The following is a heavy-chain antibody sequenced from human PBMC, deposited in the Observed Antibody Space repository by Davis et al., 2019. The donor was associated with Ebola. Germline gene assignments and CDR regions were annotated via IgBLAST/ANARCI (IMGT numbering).Heavy chain of an antibody. D-gene: IGHD1-26*01. J-gene: IGHJ6*02. Sequence: MPGGSLRLSCTVSGGSVTSGGYYWTWIRQSPGKGLEWIGYIYYSGTTNYNPSLKSRVTMSLDTSKNQFSLRLRSVAAADTAVYFCAKVGATPYGMDVWGQGTTVTVSS. CDR2: IYYSGTT. CDR3: AKVGATPYGMDV. CDR1: GGSVTSGGYY. V-gene: IGHV4-61*08.